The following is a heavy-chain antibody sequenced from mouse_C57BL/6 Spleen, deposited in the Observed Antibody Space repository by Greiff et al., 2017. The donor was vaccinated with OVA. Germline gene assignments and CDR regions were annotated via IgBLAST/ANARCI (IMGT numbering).Heavy chain of an antibody. CDR2: IDPETGGT. J-gene: IGHJ2*01. D-gene: IGHD1-1*01. V-gene: IGHV1-15*01. CDR3: TRGPITTVVVPNFDY. CDR1: GYTFTDYE. Sequence: VPLQESGAELVRPGASVPLSFKASGYTFTDYEMHWVKQTPVHGLEWIGAIDPETGGTAYNQKFKGKAILTADKYSSTAYMELRSLTSEDSAVYYCTRGPITTVVVPNFDYWGQGTTLTVSS.